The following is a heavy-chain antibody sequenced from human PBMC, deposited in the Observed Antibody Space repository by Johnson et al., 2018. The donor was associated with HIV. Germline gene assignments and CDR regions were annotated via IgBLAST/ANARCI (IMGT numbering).Heavy chain of an antibody. J-gene: IGHJ3*02. CDR3: ARPSSIASLYDEFDI. CDR1: GFTFSSYA. D-gene: IGHD6-6*01. CDR2: ISYHGSNT. Sequence: QVQLVESGGGVVQPGRSLRLSCAASGFTFSSYAMHWVRQAPGKGLEWVAVISYHGSNTYYAASMRGRFTIPRDNSKNTLYLQMNSLRVEDTAVYYCARPSSIASLYDEFDIWGQGTMVTVSS. V-gene: IGHV3-30*04.